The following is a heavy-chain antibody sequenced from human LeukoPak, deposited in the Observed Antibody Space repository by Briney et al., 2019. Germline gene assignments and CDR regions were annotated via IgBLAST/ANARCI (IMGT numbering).Heavy chain of an antibody. D-gene: IGHD5-24*01. V-gene: IGHV4-59*01. CDR3: ARTYEMGHDY. CDR2: IYYSGST. J-gene: IGHJ4*02. Sequence: SETLSLTRTVSGGSISSYYWSWIRQPPGKGLEWIGYIYYSGSTNYNPSLKSRVTISVDTSKNQFSLKLSSVTAADTAVYYCARTYEMGHDYWGQGTLVTVPS. CDR1: GGSISSYY.